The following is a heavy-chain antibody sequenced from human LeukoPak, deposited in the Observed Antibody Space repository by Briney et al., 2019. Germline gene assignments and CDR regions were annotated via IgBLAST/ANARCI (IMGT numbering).Heavy chain of an antibody. Sequence: GRSLRLSCAASGFTFSSYGMHWVRQAPGKGLEWVAVIWYDGSNKYYADSVKGRFTISRDNSKNTLYLQMNSLRAEDTAVYYCARHTDMVRGVIRPYYFDYWGQGTLVTVSS. J-gene: IGHJ4*02. CDR3: ARHTDMVRGVIRPYYFDY. V-gene: IGHV3-33*01. D-gene: IGHD3-10*01. CDR1: GFTFSSYG. CDR2: IWYDGSNK.